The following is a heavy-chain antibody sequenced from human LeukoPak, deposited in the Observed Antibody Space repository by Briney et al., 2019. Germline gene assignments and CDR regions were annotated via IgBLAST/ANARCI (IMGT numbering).Heavy chain of an antibody. V-gene: IGHV4-39*01. CDR2: INYSGTT. J-gene: IGHJ4*02. Sequence: PSETLSLTCTVSGGSISSSTYYWGWIRQSPGKGLEWIGSINYSGTTYYNWSLKSRVTISVDTSKNQFSLKLSSVTAADTAVYYCARGNSLYGDYPRQFDYWGQGTLVTVSS. CDR3: ARGNSLYGDYPRQFDY. D-gene: IGHD4-17*01. CDR1: GGSISSSTYY.